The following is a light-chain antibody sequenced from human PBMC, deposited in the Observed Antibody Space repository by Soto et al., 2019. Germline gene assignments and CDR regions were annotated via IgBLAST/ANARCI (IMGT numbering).Light chain of an antibody. CDR3: YQYGLSPRT. J-gene: IGKJ1*01. CDR2: AVS. CDR1: QSLKTNS. V-gene: IGKV3-20*01. Sequence: EXGLTQFPGTLSLSPGERATLSCRASQSLKTNSIAWYQQKPGQAPRLLISAVSSRATDTPDRFNGGGSGTDFTLNISRMEPEDFAMYYCYQYGLSPRTFGQGTKVDIK.